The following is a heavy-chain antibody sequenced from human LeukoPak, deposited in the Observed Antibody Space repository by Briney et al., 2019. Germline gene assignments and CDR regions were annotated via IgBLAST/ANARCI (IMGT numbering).Heavy chain of an antibody. CDR3: AKDRLVVVPAAMPKARGLFDY. CDR1: GFTFSSYG. V-gene: IGHV3-30*18. D-gene: IGHD2-2*01. Sequence: PGRSLRLSCAASGFTFSSYGTHWVRQAPGKGLEWVAVISYDGSNKYYADSVKGRFTISRDNSKNTLYLQMNSLRAEDTAVYYCAKDRLVVVPAAMPKARGLFDYWGQGTLVTVSS. J-gene: IGHJ4*02. CDR2: ISYDGSNK.